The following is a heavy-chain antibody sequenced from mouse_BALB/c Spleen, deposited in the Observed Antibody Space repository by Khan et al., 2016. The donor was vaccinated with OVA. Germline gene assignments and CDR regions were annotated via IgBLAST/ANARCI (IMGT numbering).Heavy chain of an antibody. CDR2: INPTSAYT. CDR1: GYTFTTYW. V-gene: IGHV1-7*01. J-gene: IGHJ2*01. Sequence: QVQLQQSGAELAKPGASVKMSCKASGYTFTTYWMHWVKQRPGQGLEWIGYINPTSAYTDYNEKFKDKATWSADKSSSTAYTQLSSLTSEDSAVYYCARDRIDYWGQGTTLTVSS. CDR3: ARDRIDY.